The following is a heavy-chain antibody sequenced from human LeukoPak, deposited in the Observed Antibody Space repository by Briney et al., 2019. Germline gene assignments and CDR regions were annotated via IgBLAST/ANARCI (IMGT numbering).Heavy chain of an antibody. J-gene: IGHJ4*02. CDR1: GFTFSSDG. CDR3: ARRIAARPWSPPCDQ. V-gene: IGHV3-30*02. Sequence: PGGSLRLSCAASGFTFSSDGMHSVRQAPGKGLEWVSFIRYDGSKKYYADSVKGRFTISRENFKNTLYLQMNSLRSEDTAVYYCARRIAARPWSPPCDQWGQRTMVTVSS. D-gene: IGHD6-6*01. CDR2: IRYDGSKK.